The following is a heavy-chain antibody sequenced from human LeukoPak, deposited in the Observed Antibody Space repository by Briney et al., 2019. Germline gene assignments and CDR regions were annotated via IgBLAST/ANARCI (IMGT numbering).Heavy chain of an antibody. V-gene: IGHV1-69*13. CDR1: GGTFSSYA. CDR2: IIPIFGTA. CDR3: ARASLVVPAAIPLGMDV. D-gene: IGHD2-2*02. Sequence: ASVKVSCKASGGTFSSYAISWVRQAPGQGLEWMGGIIPIFGTANYAQKFQGRVTITADESTSTAYMELGGLRSEDTAVYYCARASLVVPAAIPLGMDVWGQGTTVTVSS. J-gene: IGHJ6*02.